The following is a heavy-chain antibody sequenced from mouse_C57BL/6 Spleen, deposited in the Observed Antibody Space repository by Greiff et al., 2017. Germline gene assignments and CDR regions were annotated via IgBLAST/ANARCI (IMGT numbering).Heavy chain of an antibody. J-gene: IGHJ4*01. Sequence: EVQLQQSGAELVRPGASVKLSCTASGFNIKDYYMHWVKQRPEQGLEWIGRIDPEDGDTEYAPKFQGKATMTADTSSNTAYLQLSSLTSEDTAAYYCTTGGNSYYAMDYWGQGTSVTVSS. CDR3: TTGGNSYYAMDY. D-gene: IGHD2-1*01. CDR1: GFNIKDYY. V-gene: IGHV14-1*01. CDR2: IDPEDGDT.